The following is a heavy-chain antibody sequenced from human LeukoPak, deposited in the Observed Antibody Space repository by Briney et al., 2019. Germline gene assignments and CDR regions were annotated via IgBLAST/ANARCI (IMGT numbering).Heavy chain of an antibody. CDR2: IYPSDSAT. D-gene: IGHD4-23*01. CDR1: GYSFTSYW. CDR3: ARVMTTVVTPFDY. V-gene: IGHV5-51*01. J-gene: IGHJ4*02. Sequence: GESLKISCQASGYSFTSYWIGWVRQMPGKGLEWMGIIYPSDSATRYSPSFQGQVTMSADKSISTAYLQWSSLKASDTAMYYCARVMTTVVTPFDYWGPGTLVTVSS.